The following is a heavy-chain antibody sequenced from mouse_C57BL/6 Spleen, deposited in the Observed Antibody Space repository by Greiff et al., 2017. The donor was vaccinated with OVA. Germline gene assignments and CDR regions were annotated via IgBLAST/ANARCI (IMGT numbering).Heavy chain of an antibody. Sequence: EVKLMESGPGLVKPSQSLSLTCSVTGYSITSGYYWNWIRQFPGNKLEWMGYISYDGSNNYNPSLKNRISITRDTSKNQFFLKLNSVTTEDTATYYCAREMGTGKDYWGQGTTLTVSS. CDR3: AREMGTGKDY. D-gene: IGHD4-1*01. CDR2: ISYDGSN. CDR1: GYSITSGYY. J-gene: IGHJ2*01. V-gene: IGHV3-6*01.